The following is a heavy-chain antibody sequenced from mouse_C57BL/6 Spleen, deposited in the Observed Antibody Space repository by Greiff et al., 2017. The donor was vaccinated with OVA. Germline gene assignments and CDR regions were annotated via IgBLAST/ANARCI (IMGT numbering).Heavy chain of an antibody. CDR3: AREGQLVSFDY. D-gene: IGHD4-1*02. V-gene: IGHV1-72*01. J-gene: IGHJ2*01. Sequence: VKLQQPGAELVKPGASVKLSCKASGYTFTSYWMHWVKQRPGRGLEWIGRIDTNSGGTKYNEKFKSKATLTVDKPSSTAYMKLSSLTSEDSAVYYCAREGQLVSFDYWGQGTTLTVSS. CDR2: IDTNSGGT. CDR1: GYTFTSYW.